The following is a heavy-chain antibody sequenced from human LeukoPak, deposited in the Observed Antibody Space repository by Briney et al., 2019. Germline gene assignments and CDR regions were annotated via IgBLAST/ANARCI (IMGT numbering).Heavy chain of an antibody. CDR3: AKEKRLEYCSSTSCYWPFDY. Sequence: GGTLRLSCAASGFTFSSYGMSWVRQTPGKELEWVSAISGSGGSTYYADSVKGRFTISRDNSKNTLYLQMNSLRAEDTAVYYCAKEKRLEYCSSTSCYWPFDYWGQGTLVIVSS. CDR1: GFTFSSYG. D-gene: IGHD2-2*01. J-gene: IGHJ4*02. CDR2: ISGSGGST. V-gene: IGHV3-23*01.